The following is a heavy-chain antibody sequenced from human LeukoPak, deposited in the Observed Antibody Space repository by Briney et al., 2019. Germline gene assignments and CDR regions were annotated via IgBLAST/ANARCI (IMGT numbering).Heavy chain of an antibody. CDR3: ARGTTFGVGGVYYYGMDV. J-gene: IGHJ6*02. CDR1: GGSISNYY. D-gene: IGHD3-3*01. V-gene: IGHV4-4*07. Sequence: SETLSLTCTVSGGSISNYYWSWIRQPAGKGREWIGLIYTSGSINYNPSLKSRVTMPVDTSKNQFSLKLTSVTAADTAVYYCARGTTFGVGGVYYYGMDVWGQGTTVTVSS. CDR2: IYTSGSI.